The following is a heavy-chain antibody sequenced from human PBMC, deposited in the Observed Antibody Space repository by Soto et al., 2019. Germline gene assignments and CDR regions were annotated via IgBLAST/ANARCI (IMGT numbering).Heavy chain of an antibody. J-gene: IGHJ3*01. CDR1: GFTVSSNY. CDR2: IHRDGST. V-gene: IGHV3-66*01. Sequence: EVQLVESGGGLVQPGGSLRLSCAASGFTVSSNYMTWVRQAPGKGLEWVSIIHRDGSTYYADSVKGTFTISRDDFKNTLNLQMNGLRVEETAVYYCARVLRSGNTGYAFDVWGQGTKVTVSS. D-gene: IGHD1-26*01. CDR3: ARVLRSGNTGYAFDV.